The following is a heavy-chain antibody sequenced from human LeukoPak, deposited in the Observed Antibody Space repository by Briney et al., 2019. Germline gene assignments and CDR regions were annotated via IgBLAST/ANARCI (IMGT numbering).Heavy chain of an antibody. Sequence: GESPKISCKGSGYSFISYWINWVRQMPGKGLEWMGRIDPSDSYTNYSPSFQGHVTISADKSISTAYLQWSSLKASDTAMYYCARIDCSSASCLYYYGMDVWGQGTTVTVSS. D-gene: IGHD2-2*01. CDR1: GYSFISYW. CDR3: ARIDCSSASCLYYYGMDV. J-gene: IGHJ6*02. CDR2: IDPSDSYT. V-gene: IGHV5-10-1*01.